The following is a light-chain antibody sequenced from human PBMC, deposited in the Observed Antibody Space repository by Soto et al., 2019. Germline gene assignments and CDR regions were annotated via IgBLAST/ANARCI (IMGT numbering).Light chain of an antibody. Sequence: EIVLTQSPGTLSLSPGEIATLSCRATQSVSSSYLGWYQQKPGQAPRLLFWGTSNRAGGIPDRFRGSGSGTEFTLTISRLAPGDFAVYYCQHYGSSRTFGQGTKVEIK. CDR2: GTS. CDR1: QSVSSSY. J-gene: IGKJ1*01. CDR3: QHYGSSRT. V-gene: IGKV3-20*01.